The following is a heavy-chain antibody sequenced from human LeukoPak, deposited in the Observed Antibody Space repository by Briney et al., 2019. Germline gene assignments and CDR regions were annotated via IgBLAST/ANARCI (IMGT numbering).Heavy chain of an antibody. CDR2: INPSNGGT. D-gene: IGHD1-26*01. V-gene: IGHV1-2*06. J-gene: IGHJ4*02. Sequence: ASVKVSCKASGYTFTDYFVHWVRQAPGQGPEWMGRINPSNGGTNYAQKLQGRVTMTRDTSISTAYMALSGLRSDDTAVYYCASLYDIVGTTVDYWGQGTLVTVSS. CDR1: GYTFTDYF. CDR3: ASLYDIVGTTVDY.